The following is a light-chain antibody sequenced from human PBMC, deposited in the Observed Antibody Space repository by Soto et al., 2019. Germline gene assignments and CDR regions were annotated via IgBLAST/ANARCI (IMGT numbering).Light chain of an antibody. J-gene: IGLJ2*01. Sequence: QSVLTQPPSVSGAPGQRVTISCTGSSSNIGSGYDVHWYQQFPGIAPKLLIYANNNRPSGVPDRFSASKSGTSASLAITGLQAEDEADYYCQAYDNSLRGSVLFGGGTKLTVL. CDR1: SSNIGSGYD. V-gene: IGLV1-40*01. CDR2: ANN. CDR3: QAYDNSLRGSVL.